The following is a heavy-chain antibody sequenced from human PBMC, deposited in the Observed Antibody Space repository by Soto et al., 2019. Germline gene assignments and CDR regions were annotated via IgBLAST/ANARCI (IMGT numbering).Heavy chain of an antibody. CDR2: ISNTGGTT. J-gene: IGHJ4*02. Sequence: PGGSLRLSCSASGFTFGSFAMHWVRQAPGKGLEYVSAISNTGGTTFYADPVKGRFIVSRDNSKNTLYLQISSLRPDDTALYFCVKAFNGQYLNRKAFDEWGQRTLVTVSS. D-gene: IGHD2-8*01. CDR1: GFTFGSFA. CDR3: VKAFNGQYLNRKAFDE. V-gene: IGHV3-64D*08.